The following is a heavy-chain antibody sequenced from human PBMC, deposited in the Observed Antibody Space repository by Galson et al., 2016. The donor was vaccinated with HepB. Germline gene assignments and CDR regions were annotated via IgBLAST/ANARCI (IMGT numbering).Heavy chain of an antibody. V-gene: IGHV4-59*01. CDR1: GASISGYY. Sequence: ETLSLTCTVSGASISGYYLDWIRQPPGKGLEWIGYIYYSGRTNYNPSLKSRVTISVDRSKNQFSLKLSSVTAADTAVYYCARDDSGGWYGFHYGMDVWGQGTTVTVSS. CDR2: IYYSGRT. J-gene: IGHJ6*02. CDR3: ARDDSGGWYGFHYGMDV. D-gene: IGHD6-19*01.